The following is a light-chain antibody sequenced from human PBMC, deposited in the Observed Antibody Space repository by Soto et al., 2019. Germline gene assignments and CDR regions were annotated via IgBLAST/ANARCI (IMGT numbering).Light chain of an antibody. J-gene: IGKJ4*01. CDR2: SAS. CDR3: QQSSSNPLT. Sequence: DIQMTQSPSSLSASVGDRVTITCRASQSISSYLNWYQQKPGKAPNLLIYSASKLHSGVPSRFSGSGSGTDFNLIISSLQPEDFATYYCQQSSSNPLTFGGGTRV. CDR1: QSISSY. V-gene: IGKV1-39*01.